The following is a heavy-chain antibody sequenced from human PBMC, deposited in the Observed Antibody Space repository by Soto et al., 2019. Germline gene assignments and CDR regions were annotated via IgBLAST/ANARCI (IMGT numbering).Heavy chain of an antibody. CDR1: GFTFSSYG. V-gene: IGHV3-33*01. CDR3: AHSSSWYYFDY. CDR2: IWFDISNK. J-gene: IGHJ4*02. Sequence: QVQLVESGGGVVQPGRSLRLSCAASGFTFSSYGMHWVRQPPGKGLELVAVIWFDISNKHYADSVKGRFTISRDNSKNTLYLQMNSLRAEDTAVYYCAHSSSWYYFDYWGQGTLVTVSS. D-gene: IGHD6-13*01.